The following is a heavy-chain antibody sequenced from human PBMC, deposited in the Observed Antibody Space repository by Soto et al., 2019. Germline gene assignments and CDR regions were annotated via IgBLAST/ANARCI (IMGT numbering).Heavy chain of an antibody. Sequence: LRLSCAASGFTFSDHYMSWIRQAPGKGLEWVSYISSSSVYTNYTDSVKGRFTISRDNAKNSLYLQMNSLRAEDTAVYYCARVARFCSGTSCYHFDYWGQGTLVTVSS. D-gene: IGHD2-15*01. CDR1: GFTFSDHY. CDR3: ARVARFCSGTSCYHFDY. J-gene: IGHJ4*02. V-gene: IGHV3-11*06. CDR2: ISSSSVYT.